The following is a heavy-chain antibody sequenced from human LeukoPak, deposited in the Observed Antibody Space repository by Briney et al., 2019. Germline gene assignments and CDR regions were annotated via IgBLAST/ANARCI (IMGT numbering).Heavy chain of an antibody. Sequence: GGSLRLSCAASGFTFSSYWMHWVRQAPGKGLVWVSRINTDGSSTSYADSVKGRFTISRDNAKNTLYLQMNSLRAEDTAVYYCARESGIAAALDLWGQGTLVTVSS. CDR2: INTDGSST. V-gene: IGHV3-74*01. D-gene: IGHD6-13*01. CDR3: ARESGIAAALDL. CDR1: GFTFSSYW. J-gene: IGHJ5*02.